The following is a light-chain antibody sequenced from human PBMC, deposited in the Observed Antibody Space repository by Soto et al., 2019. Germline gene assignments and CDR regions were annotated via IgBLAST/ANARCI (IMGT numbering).Light chain of an antibody. CDR2: AAS. V-gene: IGKV1-9*01. CDR1: QGISSF. Sequence: IQLTQSPSSLSASVGDRVTITCRASQGISSFLAWYQQKPGMAPKLLIYAASTLESGVPSRFSGSGSGTYFTLTISTLQPEDFATFYCQQLNYYPLTFGGGTKVEIK. J-gene: IGKJ4*01. CDR3: QQLNYYPLT.